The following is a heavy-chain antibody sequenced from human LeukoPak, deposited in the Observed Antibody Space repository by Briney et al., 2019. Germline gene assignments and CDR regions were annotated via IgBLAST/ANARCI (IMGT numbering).Heavy chain of an antibody. CDR2: IYYSGST. CDR1: GGSISSSSYS. CDR3: ASFAEGVRGVVFDY. J-gene: IGHJ4*02. D-gene: IGHD3-10*01. V-gene: IGHV4-30-4*07. Sequence: SETLSLTCTVSGGSISSSSYSWSWIRQPPGKGLEWIGYIYYSGSTYYNPSLKSRVTISVDTSKNQFSLKLSSVTAADTAVYYCASFAEGVRGVVFDYWGQGTLVTVSS.